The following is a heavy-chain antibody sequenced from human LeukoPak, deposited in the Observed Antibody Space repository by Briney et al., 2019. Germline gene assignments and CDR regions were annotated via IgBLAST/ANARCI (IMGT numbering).Heavy chain of an antibody. CDR1: GFTFSSYS. J-gene: IGHJ4*02. V-gene: IGHV3-21*04. D-gene: IGHD3-3*01. CDR3: ARDQYDTWSRRGNFDS. Sequence: GGSLRLSCAASGFTFSSYSMNWVRQAPGRGLEWVSSIRFTGSYIYYADSVKGRFTISRDNTKNSLYLQMNSLRAEDTAVFYCARDQYDTWSRRGNFDSWGQGTLVIVSS. CDR2: IRFTGSYI.